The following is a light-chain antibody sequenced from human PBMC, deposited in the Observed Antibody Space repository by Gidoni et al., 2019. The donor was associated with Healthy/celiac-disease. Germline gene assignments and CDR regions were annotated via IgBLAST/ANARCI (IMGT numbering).Light chain of an antibody. CDR3: KQSYSTPSIT. CDR1: QSISSY. CDR2: AAS. J-gene: IGKJ5*01. V-gene: IGKV1-39*01. Sequence: DIQMTQSPSSLSASVGDRVTIPCRSSQSISSYLNWYQQKPVKAHKLLIYAASSLQSGVPSRLSGSGSGTDFTLTISSLQPEDFETYYCKQSYSTPSITFGQGTRLEIK.